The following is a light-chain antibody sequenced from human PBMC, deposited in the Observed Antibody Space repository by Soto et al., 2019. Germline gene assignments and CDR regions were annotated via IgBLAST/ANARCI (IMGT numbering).Light chain of an antibody. V-gene: IGLV1-40*01. J-gene: IGLJ1*01. Sequence: QSVLTQPPSVSGAPGQRVTISCTGSSSNIGAGYDVHWYQQLPGTAPKLLIYGNSNRPSGVPDRFSGSKSGTSASLAITGLQAEDEAYYFCQSYDRSLSGGYVFGTGTKLTVL. CDR1: SSNIGAGYD. CDR3: QSYDRSLSGGYV. CDR2: GNS.